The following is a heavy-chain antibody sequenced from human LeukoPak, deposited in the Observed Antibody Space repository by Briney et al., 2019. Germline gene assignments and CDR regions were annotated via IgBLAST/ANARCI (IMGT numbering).Heavy chain of an antibody. CDR1: GFAFSSFG. CDR2: IWYGGSNK. D-gene: IGHD3-22*01. J-gene: IGHJ4*02. Sequence: GGSLRLSCAASGFAFSSFGMHWVRQAPGKGLEWVAVIWYGGSNKYYADSVKGRFSISRDNSKNTLYLQMNSLRAEDTAVYYCAKGITYDSSGPFDYWGQGTLVTVSS. CDR3: AKGITYDSSGPFDY. V-gene: IGHV3-33*06.